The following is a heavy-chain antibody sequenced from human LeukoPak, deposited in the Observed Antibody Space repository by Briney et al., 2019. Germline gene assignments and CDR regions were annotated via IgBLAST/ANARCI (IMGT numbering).Heavy chain of an antibody. V-gene: IGHV3-74*01. J-gene: IGHJ4*02. Sequence: PGGSLRLSCAASGFSFSDYAMSWVRQAPARGPVWVSSINSDGSTTNYADSVKGRFTISRDNAKNTLYLQMDSLRAEDTAVYYCARAVGSTTRGVGFWGQGTLVTVSS. CDR3: ARAVGSTTRGVGF. CDR1: GFSFSDYA. CDR2: INSDGSTT. D-gene: IGHD1-26*01.